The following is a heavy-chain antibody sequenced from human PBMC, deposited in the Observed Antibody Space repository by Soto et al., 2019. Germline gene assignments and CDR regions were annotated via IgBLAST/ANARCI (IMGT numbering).Heavy chain of an antibody. J-gene: IGHJ4*02. CDR1: GYTFTRYG. V-gene: IGHV1-18*04. CDR2: ISAYNGNT. CDR3: ARLSITMVRGDNAFDY. D-gene: IGHD3-10*01. Sequence: ASVKVSCKASGYTFTRYGISWVRQAPGQGLEWMGWISAYNGNTNYAQKLQGRVTMTTDTSTSTAYMELRSLRSDDTAVYYCARLSITMVRGDNAFDYWGQGTLVTVSS.